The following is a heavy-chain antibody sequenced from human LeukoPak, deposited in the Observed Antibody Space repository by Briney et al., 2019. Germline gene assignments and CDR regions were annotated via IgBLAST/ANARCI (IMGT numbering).Heavy chain of an antibody. D-gene: IGHD3-22*01. CDR1: GFTVSSNY. J-gene: IGHJ4*02. CDR2: IYSGGST. V-gene: IGHV3-66*01. Sequence: GGSLRLSCAASGFTVSSNYRSWVRQAPGKGLEWVSVIYSGGSTYYADSVKGRFTISRDNYKNTLYLQMNSLRAEDTAVYYCASGKYYYDSSGYFDYWGQGTLVTVSS. CDR3: ASGKYYYDSSGYFDY.